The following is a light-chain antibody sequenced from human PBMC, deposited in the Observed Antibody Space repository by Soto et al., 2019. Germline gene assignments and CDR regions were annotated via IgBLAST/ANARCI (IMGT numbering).Light chain of an antibody. CDR2: AAS. CDR1: QDIRKD. J-gene: IGKJ1*01. V-gene: IGKV1-17*01. Sequence: DIQMTQSPSSLSASVGDRVTITCRASQDIRKDLGWYHQKPGKAPKRLIYAASSLKSGVPSRFSGSGSGTEFTLTISSLQPEDYATYYCLQHNDYPPTFGQGNKVEI. CDR3: LQHNDYPPT.